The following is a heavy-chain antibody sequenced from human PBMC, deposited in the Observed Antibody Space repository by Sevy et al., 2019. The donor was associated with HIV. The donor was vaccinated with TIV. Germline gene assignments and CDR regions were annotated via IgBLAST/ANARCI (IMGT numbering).Heavy chain of an antibody. CDR3: AKDRARVVGDAFDL. CDR2: IGGSGGSS. J-gene: IGHJ3*01. Sequence: GGSLRLSCAVSGFTFSNYAMSWVRQAPGKGLEWVSAIGGSGGSSYYAESVKGRFIISRDNSKNTLSLQMNSLRGEDTAVYDCAKDRARVVGDAFDLWGQGTMVTVSS. D-gene: IGHD1-26*01. CDR1: GFTFSNYA. V-gene: IGHV3-23*01.